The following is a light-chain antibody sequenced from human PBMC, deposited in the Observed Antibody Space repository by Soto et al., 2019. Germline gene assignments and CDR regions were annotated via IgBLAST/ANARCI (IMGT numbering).Light chain of an antibody. CDR3: HQYYSFPGT. J-gene: IGKJ1*01. CDR2: DAS. CDR1: QGISRW. V-gene: IGKV1-5*01. Sequence: DIQMTQSPSTLSASVGDRVTITCRASQGISRWLAWYQQKPGQAPMLLIYDASTLESGVPSRFSGLGSGTKFTLSIGSPEPYDFETFYCHQYYSFPGTFGQGTKVEIK.